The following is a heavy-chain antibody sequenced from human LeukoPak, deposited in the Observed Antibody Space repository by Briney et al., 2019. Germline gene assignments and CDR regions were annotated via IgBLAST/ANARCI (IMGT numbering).Heavy chain of an antibody. D-gene: IGHD2-15*01. V-gene: IGHV1-46*01. CDR3: ARAGADSAAYFYYAMDV. J-gene: IGHJ6*02. CDR1: GYTFISYY. Sequence: ASVKVSFKASGYTFISYYIHWVRQAPGQGLEWMGIINPSNGATTYAQKFQGRVTVTRDTSTSTAYMDVRSLRSDDTAVYYCARAGADSAAYFYYAMDVWGQGTTVTVSS. CDR2: INPSNGAT.